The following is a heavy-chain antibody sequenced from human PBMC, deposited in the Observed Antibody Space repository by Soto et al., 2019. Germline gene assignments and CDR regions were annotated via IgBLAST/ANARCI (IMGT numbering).Heavy chain of an antibody. CDR3: VGPKYTTSLRVFQH. CDR1: VYCFPTYC. CDR2: VYPGDSRT. Sequence: PGSTPNISFQRSVYCFPTYCTGGVRKLNGKGLEFIGGVYPGDSRTTYSPSVQGHVTLSADKSISTAYLQWNTLKASDTAMYYCVGPKYTTSLRVFQHLGQGTLVTVSS. D-gene: IGHD1-1*01. J-gene: IGHJ1*01. V-gene: IGHV5-51*01.